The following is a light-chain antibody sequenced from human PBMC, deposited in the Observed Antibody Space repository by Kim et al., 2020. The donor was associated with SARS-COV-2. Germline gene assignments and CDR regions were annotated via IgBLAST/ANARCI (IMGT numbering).Light chain of an antibody. CDR3: QQCDNLPIT. CDR2: DAS. V-gene: IGKV1-33*01. J-gene: IGKJ5*01. CDR1: QDISNY. Sequence: ASVGDRVTITCQASQDISNYLNWYQQKPGKAPKVLIYDASNLATGVPSRFSGSGSGTDFTFTISSLQPEDVATYFCQQCDNLPITFGQGTRLKIK.